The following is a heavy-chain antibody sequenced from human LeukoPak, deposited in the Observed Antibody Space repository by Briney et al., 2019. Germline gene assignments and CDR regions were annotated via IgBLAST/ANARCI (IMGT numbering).Heavy chain of an antibody. CDR1: GGSISSSSYY. D-gene: IGHD3-10*01. CDR2: IYYRGSA. Sequence: SETLSLTCTVSGGSISSSSYYWGWIRQPPGKGLEWIGSIYYRGSAYYNPSLESRLTLSIDTPKNQFSLRLSSVTAGDTAIYYCARRVLLWFGESQYYFDYWGQGTLVTVSS. J-gene: IGHJ4*02. V-gene: IGHV4-39*01. CDR3: ARRVLLWFGESQYYFDY.